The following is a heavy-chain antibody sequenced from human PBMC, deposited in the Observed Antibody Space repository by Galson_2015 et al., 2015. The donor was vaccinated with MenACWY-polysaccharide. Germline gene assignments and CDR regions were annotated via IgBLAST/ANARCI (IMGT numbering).Heavy chain of an antibody. Sequence: SLRLSCAASAFTVSSHHMSWVRQAPGKGLEWVSVIYSGGSTYYADSVKGRYTISRDNSKNTLYLQMNSLRAVDTALYYCARLAVDNYFDYWGQGTLVAVSS. CDR2: IYSGGST. J-gene: IGHJ4*02. V-gene: IGHV3-66*01. CDR3: ARLAVDNYFDY. CDR1: AFTVSSHH. D-gene: IGHD6-19*01.